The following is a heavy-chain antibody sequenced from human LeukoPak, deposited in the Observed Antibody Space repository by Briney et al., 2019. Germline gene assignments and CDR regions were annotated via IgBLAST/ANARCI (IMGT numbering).Heavy chain of an antibody. CDR1: GGSFSGYY. CDR3: AREIIRFSSGWSDY. CDR2: INHSGST. Sequence: SETLSLTCAVYGGSFSGYYWSWIRQPPGKGLEWIGEINHSGSTNYNPSLKSRVTISVDTSKNQFSLKLSSVTAADTAVYYCAREIIRFSSGWSDYWGQGTLVTVSS. D-gene: IGHD6-19*01. J-gene: IGHJ4*02. V-gene: IGHV4-34*01.